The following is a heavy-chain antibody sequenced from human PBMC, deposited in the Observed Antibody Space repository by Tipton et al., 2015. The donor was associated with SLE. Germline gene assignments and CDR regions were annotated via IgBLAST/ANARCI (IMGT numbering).Heavy chain of an antibody. CDR3: AKEGRDYDFWSGSDG. Sequence: QSGAEVKKPGSSVKVSCKASGGTFSSYAISWVRQAPGQGLEWMGGIIPIFGTANYAQKFQGRVTITTDESTSTAYMELSSLRSEDTAVYYCAKEGRDYDFWSGSDGWGQGTLVTVSS. CDR1: GGTFSSYA. V-gene: IGHV1-69*05. J-gene: IGHJ4*02. CDR2: IIPIFGTA. D-gene: IGHD3-3*01.